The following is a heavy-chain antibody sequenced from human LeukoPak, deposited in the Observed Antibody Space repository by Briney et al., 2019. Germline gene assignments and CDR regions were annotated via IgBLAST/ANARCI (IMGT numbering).Heavy chain of an antibody. J-gene: IGHJ6*03. CDR3: ARGRRYCSGGSCYSKANYYYYYMDV. D-gene: IGHD2-15*01. V-gene: IGHV3-53*01. CDR2: INTDGTT. Sequence: GGSLRLSCAASGITVGANFMTWVRQAPGKGLEWVSIINTDGTTDYADSVKGRFTISRDNSKNTLYLQINSLRAEDTAVYYCARGRRYCSGGSCYSKANYYYYYMDVWGKGTTVTISS. CDR1: GITVGANF.